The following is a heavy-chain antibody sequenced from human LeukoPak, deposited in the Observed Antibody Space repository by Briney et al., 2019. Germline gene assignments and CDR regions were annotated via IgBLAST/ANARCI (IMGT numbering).Heavy chain of an antibody. Sequence: GASVKVSCTASGGTFSSYAISWVRQAPGQGLEWMGGIIPIFGTANYAQKFQGRVTITTDESTSTAYMELSSLRSEDTAVYYCARNMVRGPFDYWGQGTLVTVSS. V-gene: IGHV1-69*05. J-gene: IGHJ4*02. CDR1: GGTFSSYA. CDR3: ARNMVRGPFDY. D-gene: IGHD3-10*01. CDR2: IIPIFGTA.